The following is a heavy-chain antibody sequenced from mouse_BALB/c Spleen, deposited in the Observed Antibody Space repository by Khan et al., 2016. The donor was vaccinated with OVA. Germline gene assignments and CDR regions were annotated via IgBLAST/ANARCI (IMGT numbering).Heavy chain of an antibody. CDR2: INPTSGYT. J-gene: IGHJ2*01. Sequence: QVQLQQPGAELAKPGASVKMSCKASGYTFTSFWMHWVKQRPGPGLEWIGYINPTSGYTDYNEKFKDRATLSADKSSSTAYMQLSSLTSEDSAVYFCTRDRIDYWGQGTTLTVSS. CDR1: GYTFTSFW. V-gene: IGHV1-7*01. CDR3: TRDRIDY.